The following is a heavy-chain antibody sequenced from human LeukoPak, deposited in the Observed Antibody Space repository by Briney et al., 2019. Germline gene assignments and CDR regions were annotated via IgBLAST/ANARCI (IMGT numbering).Heavy chain of an antibody. Sequence: ASVTVSCKVSGYTLTEISIHWVRQAAGTGPEWMGGSDPEDGKTSYAQKFQARVTMTEDTSTDTAYMELSSLMAEDTAVYYCATYPWYGNSANHPFDVWGQGTMVTVSS. CDR1: GYTLTEIS. CDR3: ATYPWYGNSANHPFDV. D-gene: IGHD4-23*01. J-gene: IGHJ3*01. CDR2: SDPEDGKT. V-gene: IGHV1-24*01.